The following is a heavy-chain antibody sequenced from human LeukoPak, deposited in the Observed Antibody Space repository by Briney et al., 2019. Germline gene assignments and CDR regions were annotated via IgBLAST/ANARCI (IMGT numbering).Heavy chain of an antibody. CDR3: ARDSLDLATISFDY. D-gene: IGHD5-24*01. J-gene: IGHJ4*02. V-gene: IGHV3-21*01. CDR2: ISSSSSYI. Sequence: GGSLRLSCAASGFTFSSYSMNWVRQAPGKGLEWVSSISSSSSYIYYADSVKGRFTISRDNAKNSLYLQMNSLRAEDTAVYYCARDSLDLATISFDYWGQGTLVTGSS. CDR1: GFTFSSYS.